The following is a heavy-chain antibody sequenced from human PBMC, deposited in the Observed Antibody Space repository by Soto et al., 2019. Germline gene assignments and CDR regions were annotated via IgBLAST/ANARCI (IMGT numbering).Heavy chain of an antibody. CDR2: ISYDGSNK. D-gene: IGHD3-10*01. Sequence: QVQLVESGGGVVQPGRSLRLSCAASGFTFSSYAMHWVRQAPGKGLEWVAVISYDGSNKYYADSVKGRFTISRDNSKNTLYLQMNSLRAEDTAVYYCARDHSGNFISYNWFDPWGQGTLVTVSS. J-gene: IGHJ5*02. CDR3: ARDHSGNFISYNWFDP. CDR1: GFTFSSYA. V-gene: IGHV3-30-3*01.